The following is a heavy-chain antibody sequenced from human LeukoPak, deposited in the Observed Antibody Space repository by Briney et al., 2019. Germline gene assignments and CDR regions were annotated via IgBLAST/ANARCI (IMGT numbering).Heavy chain of an antibody. Sequence: ASVKVSRKASGYTFTGYYMHWVRQAPGQGLEWMGWINPNSGGTNYAQKFQGRVTMTRDTSISTAYMELSRLRSDDTVVYYCARADSSSWFKGVNHFDYWGQGTLVTVSS. J-gene: IGHJ4*02. D-gene: IGHD6-13*01. CDR1: GYTFTGYY. CDR3: ARADSSSWFKGVNHFDY. V-gene: IGHV1-2*02. CDR2: INPNSGGT.